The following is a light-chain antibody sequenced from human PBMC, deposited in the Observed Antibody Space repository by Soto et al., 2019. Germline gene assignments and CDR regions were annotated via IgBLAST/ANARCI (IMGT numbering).Light chain of an antibody. Sequence: DIQMTQSPSSLSASVGDRVTITCQASQDISNYLNWYQQKPGKAPKLLIYDASNLETGVPSRFSGSGSGTEFTFTISSQQPEDIATYYCQQYDNLPPFTFGPGTKVDIK. CDR2: DAS. J-gene: IGKJ3*01. V-gene: IGKV1-33*01. CDR3: QQYDNLPPFT. CDR1: QDISNY.